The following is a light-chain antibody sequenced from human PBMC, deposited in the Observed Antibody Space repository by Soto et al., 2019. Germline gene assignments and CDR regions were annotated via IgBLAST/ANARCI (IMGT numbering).Light chain of an antibody. CDR1: SSDVGGYKY. Sequence: QSALTQPASVSGSPRQSITISCTGTSSDVGGYKYVSWYQQHPGKAPKLMIYDVSNRPSGVSNRFSGAKSGNTASLTISGLQAEDEADYYCSSYTSSITRVIFGGGTKLTVL. CDR3: SSYTSSITRVI. V-gene: IGLV2-14*01. J-gene: IGLJ2*01. CDR2: DVS.